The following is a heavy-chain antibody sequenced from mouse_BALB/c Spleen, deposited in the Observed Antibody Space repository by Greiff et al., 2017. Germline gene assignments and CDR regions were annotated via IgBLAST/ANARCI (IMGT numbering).Heavy chain of an antibody. Sequence: VQLQQSGAELVKPGASVKLSCTASGFNIKDTYMHWVKQRPEQGLEWIGRIDPANGNTKYDPKFQGKATITADTSSNTAYLQLSSLTSEDTAVYYCASGGVYYAMDYWGQGTSVTVSS. CDR3: ASGGVYYAMDY. V-gene: IGHV14-3*02. J-gene: IGHJ4*01. CDR1: GFNIKDTY. CDR2: IDPANGNT.